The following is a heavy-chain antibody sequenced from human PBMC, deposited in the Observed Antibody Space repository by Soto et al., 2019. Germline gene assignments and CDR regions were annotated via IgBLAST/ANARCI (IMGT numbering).Heavy chain of an antibody. Sequence: PGGSLRLSCAASGFPFSNYAMTWVRRAPGKGLEWVSGISSTGGSTYYPDSVKGRFTISRDNSKNTLYLQMNSLRAEDTAVYYCARDFGSLGATIDYWGQGTLVTVSS. D-gene: IGHD1-26*01. J-gene: IGHJ4*02. CDR1: GFPFSNYA. CDR3: ARDFGSLGATIDY. V-gene: IGHV3-23*01. CDR2: ISSTGGST.